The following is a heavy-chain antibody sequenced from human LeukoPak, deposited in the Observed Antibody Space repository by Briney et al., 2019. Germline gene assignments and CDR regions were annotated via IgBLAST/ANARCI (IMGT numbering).Heavy chain of an antibody. Sequence: SETLTLTCAVSGGSLSTYYWSWIRQPPANGLEWIGYIYYDGSANYNPSLKSRVTISEDTSKNQISLKLSSVTAADTAVYYCARDDIQFDPWGQGTLVTVSS. V-gene: IGHV4-59*01. CDR3: ARDDIQFDP. CDR2: IYYDGSA. CDR1: GGSLSTYY. D-gene: IGHD3-9*01. J-gene: IGHJ5*02.